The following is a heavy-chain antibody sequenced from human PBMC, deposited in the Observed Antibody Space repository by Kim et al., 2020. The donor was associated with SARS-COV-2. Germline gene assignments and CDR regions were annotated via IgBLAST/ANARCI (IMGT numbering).Heavy chain of an antibody. J-gene: IGHJ4*02. CDR2: FDPEASET. CDR3: ATDGI. V-gene: IGHV1-24*01. Sequence: FDPEASETIYAQKFQGRVTMTEDTSTDTAYMELSSLRSEDTAVYYCATDGIWGQGTLVTVSS. D-gene: IGHD1-20*01.